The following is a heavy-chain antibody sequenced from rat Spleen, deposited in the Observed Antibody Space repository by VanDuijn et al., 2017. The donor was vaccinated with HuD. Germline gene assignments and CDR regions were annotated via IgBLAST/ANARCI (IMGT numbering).Heavy chain of an antibody. CDR2: ISYDGSST. CDR3: ARHMTNYGVMDA. V-gene: IGHV5-7*01. D-gene: IGHD1-11*01. Sequence: EVQLVESGGGLVQPGRSLKLSCAASGFTFSDYNMAWVRQAPKKGLEWVATISYDGSSTYYRDSVKGRFTISRDNAKSTLYLQMDSLRSEDTATYYWARHMTNYGVMDAWGQGASVTVSS. CDR1: GFTFSDYN. J-gene: IGHJ4*01.